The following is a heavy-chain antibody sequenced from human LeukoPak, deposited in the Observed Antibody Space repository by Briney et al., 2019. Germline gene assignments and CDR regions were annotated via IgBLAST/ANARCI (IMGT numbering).Heavy chain of an antibody. CDR3: ARGRLNYNSGGYYENPHLDY. V-gene: IGHV1-2*02. Sequence: ASVKVSCKASGYTFTGYYMHWVRQAPGQGLEWMGWINPNSGGTNYAQKFQGRVTMTRDTSISTAYMELSRLRSDDTAVYYCARGRLNYNSGGYYENPHLDYWGQGTPVTVSS. D-gene: IGHD3-22*01. CDR2: INPNSGGT. CDR1: GYTFTGYY. J-gene: IGHJ4*02.